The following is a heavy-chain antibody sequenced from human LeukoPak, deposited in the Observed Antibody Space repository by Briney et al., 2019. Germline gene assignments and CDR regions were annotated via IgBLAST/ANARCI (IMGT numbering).Heavy chain of an antibody. CDR2: ITSSGTYT. D-gene: IGHD1-14*01. CDR1: GFTFSNYN. V-gene: IGHV3-21*01. Sequence: GGSLRLSCADSGFTFSNYNMNWVRQAPGKAMEWVSSITSSGTYTFYADSVKGRFTISRDNAKNSLYLQMDSLGPEDTAVYYCARDPNLDAFDIWGQGTMVTVSS. J-gene: IGHJ3*02. CDR3: ARDPNLDAFDI.